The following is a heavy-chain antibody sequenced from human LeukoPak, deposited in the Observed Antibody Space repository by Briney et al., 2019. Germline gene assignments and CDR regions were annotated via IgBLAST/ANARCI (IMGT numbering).Heavy chain of an antibody. J-gene: IGHJ3*02. CDR1: GFTFSSYA. V-gene: IGHV3-23*01. CDR2: ISGSGGST. D-gene: IGHD3-3*01. Sequence: GGSLRLSCAASGFTFSSYAMSWVRQAPGKGLEWVSAISGSGGSTYYADSVKGRFTISRDNSKNTLYLQMNSLRAEDTAVYYCAKVKDSYYDFWSGPFDIWGQGTMVTVSS. CDR3: AKVKDSYYDFWSGPFDI.